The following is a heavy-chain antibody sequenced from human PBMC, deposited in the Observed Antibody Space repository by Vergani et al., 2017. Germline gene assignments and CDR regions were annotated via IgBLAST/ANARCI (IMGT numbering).Heavy chain of an antibody. V-gene: IGHV3-9*01. D-gene: IGHD1-26*01. CDR3: AKDIGSGSYSGLDY. J-gene: IGHJ4*02. Sequence: EVQLVESGGGLVQPGRSLRLSCAASGFTFDDYAMHWVRQAPGKGLEWVSGISWNSGSIGYADSVKGRFTIYRDNDKNSLYLQMNSLRVEDTALYYCAKDIGSGSYSGLDYWGQGTLVTGSS. CDR1: GFTFDDYA. CDR2: ISWNSGSI.